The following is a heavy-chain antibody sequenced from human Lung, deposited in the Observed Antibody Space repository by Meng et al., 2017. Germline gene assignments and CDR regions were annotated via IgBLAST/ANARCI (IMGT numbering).Heavy chain of an antibody. J-gene: IGHJ4*02. CDR2: ISSSSRYI. CDR3: ARDNYYDSGSYSGFDY. CDR1: GFTFSNYS. V-gene: IGHV3-21*01. Sequence: EVQLVESGGGLVKHGGSLRLSCAASGFTFSNYSMNWVRQAPGKGLEWVSSISSSSRYIYYADSLKGRFTISRDNAKNSLYLQMNSLRAEDTAVFYCARDNYYDSGSYSGFDYWGQGALVTVSS. D-gene: IGHD3-10*01.